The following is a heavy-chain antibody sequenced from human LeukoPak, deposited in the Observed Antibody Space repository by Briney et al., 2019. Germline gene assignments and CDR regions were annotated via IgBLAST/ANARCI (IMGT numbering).Heavy chain of an antibody. CDR3: ATAPKSSGCCLSFDY. CDR2: IYPDDSDT. J-gene: IGHJ4*02. CDR1: GYSFTNYW. V-gene: IGHV5-51*01. D-gene: IGHD6-19*01. Sequence: GESLKISCKGSGYSFTNYWIGWVRQMPGKGLEWMGIIYPDDSDTRYSPSFQGQVTISADKSISTAYLQWSSLKASDTAMYYCATAPKSSGCCLSFDYWGQGTLVTVSS.